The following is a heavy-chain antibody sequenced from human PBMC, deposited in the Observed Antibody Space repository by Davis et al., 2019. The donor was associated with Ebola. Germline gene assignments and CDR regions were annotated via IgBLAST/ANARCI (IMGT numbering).Heavy chain of an antibody. CDR2: ISYDGSEK. Sequence: PGGSLRLSCAASGFTFSNYGMHWVRQAPGKGLEWVAVISYDGSEKHYTDSVKGRFTISTDNSKDPLHLQMNSLRVEDTAVYYCAKGPRYCRSTSCQGYFDLWGRGILVSVSS. CDR3: AKGPRYCRSTSCQGYFDL. CDR1: GFTFSNYG. V-gene: IGHV3-30*18. J-gene: IGHJ2*01. D-gene: IGHD2-2*01.